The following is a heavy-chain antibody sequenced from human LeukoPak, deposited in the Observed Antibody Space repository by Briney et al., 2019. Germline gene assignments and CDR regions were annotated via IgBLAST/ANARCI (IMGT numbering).Heavy chain of an antibody. D-gene: IGHD1-26*01. Sequence: GGSLRLSCAASGFTFSSYSMNWVRQAPGKGLEWVSSISSSSSYIYYADSVKGRFTISRDNAKNSLYLQMNSLRAEDTAVYYCARGNRIVGATTGAFDIWGQGTMVTVSS. J-gene: IGHJ3*02. V-gene: IGHV3-21*01. CDR3: ARGNRIVGATTGAFDI. CDR2: ISSSSSYI. CDR1: GFTFSSYS.